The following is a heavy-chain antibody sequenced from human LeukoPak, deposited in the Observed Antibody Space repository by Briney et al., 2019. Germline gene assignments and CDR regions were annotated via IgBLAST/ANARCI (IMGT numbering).Heavy chain of an antibody. CDR3: ARDAYNYASES. J-gene: IGHJ5*02. Sequence: PGGSLRLSCAASGFTFSSYWMTWVRQAPGKGLEWVANLKPDGSDKYYVDSVKGRFTISRDNAKSSLYLQMNSLRAEDTAVYYCARDAYNYASESWGQGTLVTVSS. CDR1: GFTFSSYW. CDR2: LKPDGSDK. D-gene: IGHD3-10*01. V-gene: IGHV3-7*01.